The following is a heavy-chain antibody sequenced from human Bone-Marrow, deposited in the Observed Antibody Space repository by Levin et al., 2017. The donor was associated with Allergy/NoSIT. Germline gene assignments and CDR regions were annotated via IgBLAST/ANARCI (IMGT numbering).Heavy chain of an antibody. J-gene: IGHJ4*02. V-gene: IGHV3-30-3*01. D-gene: IGHD4-17*01. CDR2: ISYDGSNK. Sequence: GESLKISCAASGFTFSSYAMHWVRQAPGKGLEWVAVISYDGSNKYYADSVKGRFTISRDNSKNTLYLQMNSLRAEDTAVYYCARGDDYGDYDGDFDYWGQGTLVTVSS. CDR1: GFTFSSYA. CDR3: ARGDDYGDYDGDFDY.